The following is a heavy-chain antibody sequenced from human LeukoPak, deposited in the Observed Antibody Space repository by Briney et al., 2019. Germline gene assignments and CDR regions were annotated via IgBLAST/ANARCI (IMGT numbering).Heavy chain of an antibody. J-gene: IGHJ5*02. D-gene: IGHD3-10*01. V-gene: IGHV1-2*02. CDR2: INPNSGGT. CDR3: ARCYGSGSYYNVNWFDP. Sequence: ASVKVSCKASGYTFTGYYMHWVRQAPGQGLEWMGWINPNSGGTNYAQKFQGRVTMTRDTSISTAYMELSRLRSDDTAVYYCARCYGSGSYYNVNWFDPWGQGTLVTVSS. CDR1: GYTFTGYY.